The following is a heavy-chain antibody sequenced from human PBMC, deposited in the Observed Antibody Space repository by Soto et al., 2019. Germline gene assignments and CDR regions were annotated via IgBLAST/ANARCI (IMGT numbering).Heavy chain of an antibody. J-gene: IGHJ3*02. V-gene: IGHV3-30-3*01. Sequence: GGSLRLSCAASGFSFRNYNLHWVRQAPGKGLEWVAVVSHDGVNKHYAESVKGRLSISRDSSRDTLYLQMNSLRPEDTAVYYCVRETQIVMVVVPTPGSPGAFDMWGQGTMVTVSS. CDR2: VSHDGVNK. CDR3: VRETQIVMVVVPTPGSPGAFDM. CDR1: GFSFRNYN. D-gene: IGHD2-15*01.